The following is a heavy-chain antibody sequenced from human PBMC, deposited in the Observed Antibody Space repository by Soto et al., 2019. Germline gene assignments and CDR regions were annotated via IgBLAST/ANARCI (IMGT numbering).Heavy chain of an antibody. Sequence: SVKVSCKASGGTFSNYVINWVRQAPGQGLEWMGQTMPTFGAANYAQKFQGRLTLTADESTSTAYMELSSLRSEDTAVYYCAKDLDGDYELDYYYYGMDVWGQGTTVTVSS. CDR2: TMPTFGAA. CDR3: AKDLDGDYELDYYYYGMDV. J-gene: IGHJ6*02. CDR1: GGTFSNYV. D-gene: IGHD4-17*01. V-gene: IGHV1-69*13.